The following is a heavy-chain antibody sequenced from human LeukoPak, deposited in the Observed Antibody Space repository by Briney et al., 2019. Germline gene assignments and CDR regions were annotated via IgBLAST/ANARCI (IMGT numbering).Heavy chain of an antibody. J-gene: IGHJ4*02. CDR2: IYYSGST. CDR3: ASGAWFWELLPAY. V-gene: IGHV4-59*08. Sequence: SETLSLTCTVSGGSISSYYWSWIRQPPGKGPEWIGYIYYSGSTNYNPSLKSRVTISVDTSKNQFSLKLSSVTAADTAVYYCASGAWFWELLPAYWGPGTLVTVSS. CDR1: GGSISSYY. D-gene: IGHD3-10*01.